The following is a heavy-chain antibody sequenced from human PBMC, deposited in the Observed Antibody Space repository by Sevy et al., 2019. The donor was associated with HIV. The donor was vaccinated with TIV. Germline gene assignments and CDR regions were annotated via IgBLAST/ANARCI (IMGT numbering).Heavy chain of an antibody. V-gene: IGHV7-4-1*04. J-gene: IGHJ4*02. D-gene: IGHD3-3*01. CDR1: GDTFSGSA. CDR3: ARGGQYTICGVVIAEAAIYFEQ. CDR2: INTNSGNP. Sequence: ASVKVSCKASGDTFSGSALGWVRQAPGQGLEWMGWINTNSGNPTYAQGFKGRFVFSLDTSARMAYLQISSLKAQDTAVYYCARGGQYTICGVVIAEAAIYFEQWGQGTLVTVSS.